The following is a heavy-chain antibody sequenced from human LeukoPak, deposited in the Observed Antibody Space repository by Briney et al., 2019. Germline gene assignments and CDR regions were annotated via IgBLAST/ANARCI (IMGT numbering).Heavy chain of an antibody. CDR2: INTGSGDT. CDR1: GYTFTSAGYT. D-gene: IGHD3-10*01. J-gene: IGHJ4*02. V-gene: IGHV1-3*04. CDR3: ARKGSDSSAFIFDY. Sequence: ASVKVSCKASGYTFTSAGYTMHWVRQAPGQSLEWMGWINTGSGDTRYSQKFQARVTITRDTSASTAYMGVSSLRSEDTAVYYCARKGSDSSAFIFDYWGQGTLVTVSS.